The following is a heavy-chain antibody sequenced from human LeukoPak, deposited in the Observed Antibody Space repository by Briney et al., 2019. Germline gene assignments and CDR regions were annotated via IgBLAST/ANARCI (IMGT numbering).Heavy chain of an antibody. CDR1: GFTFSSYE. V-gene: IGHV3-48*03. Sequence: GGSLRLSCAASGFTFSSYEMNWVRQAPGKGLEWVSYISSSGSTIYYADSVKGRFTISRDSSKNTLYLEMSGLRAEDTAVYYCAREGVTTSFDYWGQGILVTVSS. D-gene: IGHD3-10*01. CDR2: ISSSGSTI. J-gene: IGHJ4*02. CDR3: AREGVTTSFDY.